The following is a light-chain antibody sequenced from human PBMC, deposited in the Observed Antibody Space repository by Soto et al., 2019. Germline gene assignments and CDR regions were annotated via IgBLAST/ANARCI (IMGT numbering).Light chain of an antibody. CDR1: SSDVGSYNL. V-gene: IGLV2-23*02. J-gene: IGLJ1*01. CDR3: CSYGGRSPFV. CDR2: EVS. Sequence: QSALTQPASVSGSPGQSITISCTGTSSDVGSYNLVSWYQQHPGKAPKLMIYEVSKRPSGVSNRFSGSKSANTASLTISGLQADDEADSYCCSYGGRSPFVFGTGTKVTVL.